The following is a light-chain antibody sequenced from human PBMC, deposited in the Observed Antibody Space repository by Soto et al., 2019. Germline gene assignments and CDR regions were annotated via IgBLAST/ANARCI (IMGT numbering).Light chain of an antibody. Sequence: EVVLTQSPGTLSLSAGERATLSCRASQSVSSSYLAWYQQKPGQAPRLLIYGASSRATDIPDRITGSGSGTDFTLTMSRLEPEDFAVYYCEHYGSTPWTFGQGTKVEIK. CDR1: QSVSSSY. CDR2: GAS. CDR3: EHYGSTPWT. J-gene: IGKJ1*01. V-gene: IGKV3-20*01.